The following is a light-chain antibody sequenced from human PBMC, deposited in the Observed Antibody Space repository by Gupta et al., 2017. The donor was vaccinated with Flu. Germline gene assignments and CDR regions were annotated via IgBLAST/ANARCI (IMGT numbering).Light chain of an antibody. V-gene: IGLV1-47*01. Sequence: NHDVYWYQQSPDSSPGLLMYKDNERHSGTPERFSGSNSGTTATLPISGLQAEDEADYYCTATDKSRAYWVFGGGTKMTVL. CDR2: KDN. CDR3: TATDKSRAYWV. J-gene: IGLJ3*02. CDR1: NHD.